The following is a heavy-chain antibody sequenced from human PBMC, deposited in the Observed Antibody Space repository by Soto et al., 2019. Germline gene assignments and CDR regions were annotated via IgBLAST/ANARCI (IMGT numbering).Heavy chain of an antibody. CDR1: VGSFSGYY. CDR3: ARATAGPAAIREYYYYYGMDV. CDR2: INHSGST. V-gene: IGHV4-34*01. Sequence: SETLSLTCAVYVGSFSGYYWSWIRQPPGKGLEWIGEINHSGSTNYNPSLKSRVTISVDTSKNQFSLKLSSVTAADTAVYYCARATAGPAAIREYYYYYGMDVWGQGTTVTV. D-gene: IGHD2-2*02. J-gene: IGHJ6*02.